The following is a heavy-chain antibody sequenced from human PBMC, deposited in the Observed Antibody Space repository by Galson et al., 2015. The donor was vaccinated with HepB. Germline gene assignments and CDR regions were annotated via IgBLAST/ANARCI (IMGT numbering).Heavy chain of an antibody. J-gene: IGHJ4*02. Sequence: SVKVSCKASGYTFTSYYMHWVRQAPGQGLEWMGIINPSGGSTSYAQKFQGRVTMTRDTSTSTVYMELSSLRSEDTAVYYCARDQEDYYDSSGYPMVPDYWGQGTLVTVSS. CDR2: INPSGGST. V-gene: IGHV1-46*01. CDR3: ARDQEDYYDSSGYPMVPDY. CDR1: GYTFTSYY. D-gene: IGHD3-22*01.